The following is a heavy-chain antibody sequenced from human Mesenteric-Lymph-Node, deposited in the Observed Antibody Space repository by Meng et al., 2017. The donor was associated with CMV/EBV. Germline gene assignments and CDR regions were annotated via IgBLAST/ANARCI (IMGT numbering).Heavy chain of an antibody. Sequence: GESLKISCAASGFTFSSYGIDWVRQAPGRGLELLAFIRYDGSNKYYVDSVKGRFTISRDNSKNTLFLLLKSLRAEDMAVYYCVRDVGYCTLSSCYTFDDWGQGTLVTVSS. CDR1: GFTFSSYG. D-gene: IGHD2-8*01. CDR2: IRYDGSNK. J-gene: IGHJ4*02. CDR3: VRDVGYCTLSSCYTFDD. V-gene: IGHV3-30*02.